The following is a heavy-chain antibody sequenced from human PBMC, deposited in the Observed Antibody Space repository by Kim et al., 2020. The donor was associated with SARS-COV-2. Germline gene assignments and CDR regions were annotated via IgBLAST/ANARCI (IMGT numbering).Heavy chain of an antibody. CDR1: GFTFSSYW. Sequence: GGSLRLSCAASGFTFSSYWMHWVRQAPGKGLVWVSRINSDGSSTSYADSVKGRFTISRDNAKNTLYLQMNSLRAEDTAVYYCARGRYYDILTGYPQFDYWGQGTLVTVSS. J-gene: IGHJ4*02. D-gene: IGHD3-9*01. CDR3: ARGRYYDILTGYPQFDY. V-gene: IGHV3-74*01. CDR2: INSDGSST.